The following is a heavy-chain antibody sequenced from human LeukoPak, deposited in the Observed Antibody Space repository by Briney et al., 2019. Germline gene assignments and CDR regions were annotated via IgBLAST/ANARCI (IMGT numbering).Heavy chain of an antibody. D-gene: IGHD1-26*01. CDR1: GYTFTGYY. CDR3: CRGQWELLSFFDY. J-gene: IGHJ4*02. V-gene: IGHV1-2*02. Sequence: ASVKLSCKASGYTFTGYYIHWVRQAPGQGLEWMGWISPNSGGTNYAQKFQGRVTITRETSISTAYMQLSRLRSDDPAVYYCCRGQWELLSFFDYWGEGTLVTVSS. CDR2: ISPNSGGT.